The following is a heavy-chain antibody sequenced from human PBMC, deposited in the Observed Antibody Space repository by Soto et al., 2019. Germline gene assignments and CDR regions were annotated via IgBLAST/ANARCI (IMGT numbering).Heavy chain of an antibody. CDR3: ARGRRYSSSWYTALDAFDI. D-gene: IGHD6-13*01. Sequence: QVQLQQWGAGLLKPSETLSLTCAVYGGSFSGYYWSWIRQPPGKGLEWIGEINHSGSTNYNPSLKSRVTISVDTSKHQFSLKLSSVTAADTAVYYCARGRRYSSSWYTALDAFDIWGQGTMVTVSS. CDR1: GGSFSGYY. V-gene: IGHV4-34*01. J-gene: IGHJ3*02. CDR2: INHSGST.